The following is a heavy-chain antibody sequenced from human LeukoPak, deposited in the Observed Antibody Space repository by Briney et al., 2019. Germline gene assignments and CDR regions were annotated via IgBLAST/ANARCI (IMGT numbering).Heavy chain of an antibody. CDR3: ARRAPIVVPAANGWFDP. V-gene: IGHV4-34*01. CDR2: INHSGST. Sequence: PSETLSLTCAVYGGSFSGYYWSWIRQPPGKGLEWIGEINHSGSTNYNPSLKSRVPISVDTSKNQFSLKLSSVTAADTAVYYCARRAPIVVPAANGWFDPWDQGTLVTVSS. D-gene: IGHD2-2*01. J-gene: IGHJ5*02. CDR1: GGSFSGYY.